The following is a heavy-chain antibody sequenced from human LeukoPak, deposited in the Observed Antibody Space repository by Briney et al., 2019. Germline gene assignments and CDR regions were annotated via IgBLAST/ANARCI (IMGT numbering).Heavy chain of an antibody. Sequence: GGSLRLSCAASGFTFSSYEMNWVRQAPGKGLEWVSTLTASGETTYYAVSVKGRFTISRDNSKNTLYLQMNSLRAEDTAVYYCAKDLNSWSGFSDSWGQGTLVTVSS. CDR1: GFTFSSYE. V-gene: IGHV3-23*01. J-gene: IGHJ4*02. CDR2: LTASGETT. CDR3: AKDLNSWSGFSDS. D-gene: IGHD3-3*01.